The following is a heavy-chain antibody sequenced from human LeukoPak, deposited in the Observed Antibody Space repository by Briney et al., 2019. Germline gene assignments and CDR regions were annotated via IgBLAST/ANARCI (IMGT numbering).Heavy chain of an antibody. CDR3: ARAKGATPHFDY. V-gene: IGHV1-46*01. Sequence: ASVTVSCKASGYTFINYYMHWVRQAPGQGLEWMGIINPSGGSTSYAQKFQGRVTMTRDTSTSTVYMELSSPRSEDTAVYYCARAKGATPHFDYWGQGTLVTVSS. D-gene: IGHD1-26*01. J-gene: IGHJ4*02. CDR2: INPSGGST. CDR1: GYTFINYY.